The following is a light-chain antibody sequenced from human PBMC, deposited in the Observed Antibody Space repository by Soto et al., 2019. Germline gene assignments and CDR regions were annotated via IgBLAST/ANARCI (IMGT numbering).Light chain of an antibody. CDR1: QSVGTY. CDR2: DAS. Sequence: ETVLTQSPATLSLSPGERATLSCRASQSVGTYLAWYQQKPGQAPRLLIYDASNRATGIPARFSRSGSGTDFTLTISSLEPEDFAVYYCQQRSSWFTFGQGTKLESK. CDR3: QQRSSWFT. J-gene: IGKJ2*01. V-gene: IGKV3-11*01.